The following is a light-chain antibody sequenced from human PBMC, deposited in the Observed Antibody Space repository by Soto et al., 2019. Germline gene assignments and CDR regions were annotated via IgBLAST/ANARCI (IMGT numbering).Light chain of an antibody. V-gene: IGLV2-14*01. CDR3: SSYERNSDL. Sequence: QSALTQPASVSGSPGQSITISCTGTSSDVGGYNYVSWYQHYPGKAPKLIIYEVSNRPSGVSNPFSGSKSGNTASPTLSGVQAEDEADYYCSSYERNSDLFGGGTKLTVL. CDR1: SSDVGGYNY. J-gene: IGLJ2*01. CDR2: EVS.